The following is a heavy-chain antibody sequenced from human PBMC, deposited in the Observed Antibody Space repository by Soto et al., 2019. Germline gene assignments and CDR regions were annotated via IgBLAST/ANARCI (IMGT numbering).Heavy chain of an antibody. J-gene: IGHJ6*02. CDR1: GYTFTTYG. CDR2: INVYNGNT. V-gene: IGHV1-18*01. D-gene: IGHD3-9*01. Sequence: ASVKVSCKASGYTFTTYGISWVRQAPGQGLEWMGWINVYNGNTKYAQKLQGRVTMTTDTSTSTAYMELRSLISDDTAVYYCARGRQYYDTLTGYYEDIPGYYYYYGMDVWGQGTTVTSP. CDR3: ARGRQYYDTLTGYYEDIPGYYYYYGMDV.